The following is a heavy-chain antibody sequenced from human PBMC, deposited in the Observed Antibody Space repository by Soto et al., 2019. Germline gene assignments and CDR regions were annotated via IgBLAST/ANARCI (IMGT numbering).Heavy chain of an antibody. Sequence: DVQLVESGGGLVQPGRSLRLSCAASGFTFDDYAMHWVRQAPGKGLEWVSGISWNSGSIGYADSVKGRFTISRDNAKNSLYLQMNSLRAEDTALYYCAKAYGDYAPNYFDYWGQGTLVTVSS. CDR1: GFTFDDYA. D-gene: IGHD4-17*01. CDR3: AKAYGDYAPNYFDY. J-gene: IGHJ4*02. CDR2: ISWNSGSI. V-gene: IGHV3-9*01.